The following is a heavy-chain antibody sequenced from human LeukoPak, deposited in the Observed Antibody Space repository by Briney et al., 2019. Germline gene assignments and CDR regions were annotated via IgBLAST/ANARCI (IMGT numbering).Heavy chain of an antibody. J-gene: IGHJ4*02. CDR1: GGAISNYF. CDR3: AGHHPRNTVDF. V-gene: IGHV4-34*01. D-gene: IGHD2/OR15-2a*01. Sequence: PSETLSLTCTVSGGAISNYFWSWIRQPPGKGLEWIGEINHSGSTNYNSSLKSRVTMSVDTSKNQFSLKLSSVTAADTAVYYCAGHHPRNTVDFWGQGTLVTVSS. CDR2: INHSGST.